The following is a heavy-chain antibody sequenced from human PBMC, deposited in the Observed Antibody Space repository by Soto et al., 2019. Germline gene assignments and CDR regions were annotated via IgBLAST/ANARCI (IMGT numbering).Heavy chain of an antibody. CDR3: ARRCSGGSCFSVYYYGMDV. CDR1: GGSISSSSYY. V-gene: IGHV4-39*01. CDR2: IYYSGST. J-gene: IGHJ6*02. Sequence: SETLSLTCTVSGGSISSSSYYWGWIRQPPGKGLEWIGSIYYSGSTYYNPSLKSRVTISVDTSKNQFSLKLSSVTAADTAVYYCARRCSGGSCFSVYYYGMDVCGQRTTVTVSS. D-gene: IGHD2-15*01.